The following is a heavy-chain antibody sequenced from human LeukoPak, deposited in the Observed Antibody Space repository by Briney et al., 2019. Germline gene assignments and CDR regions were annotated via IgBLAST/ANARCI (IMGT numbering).Heavy chain of an antibody. CDR3: AKEIPLDSHLGDGMDV. D-gene: IGHD3-16*01. Sequence: GGSLRLSCAASGFTFDDYAMHWVRHAPGKGLEWVSLISGDGGSTYYADSVKGRFTISRDNSKNSLYLQMNSLRTEDTALYYCAKEIPLDSHLGDGMDVWGQGTRSPSP. CDR1: GFTFDDYA. V-gene: IGHV3-43*02. CDR2: ISGDGGST. J-gene: IGHJ6*02.